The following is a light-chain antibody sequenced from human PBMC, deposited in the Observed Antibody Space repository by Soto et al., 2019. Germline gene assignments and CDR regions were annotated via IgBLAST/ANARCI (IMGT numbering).Light chain of an antibody. Sequence: EIVLTQSPATLSLSPGERATLSCRASQSVSSDLAWYQQKPGQAPRLLIYDASNRATGIPARFSGSGSGTDFTLTISSLEPEDFALYYCQQSSNWPPWPFGQGTKVEIK. J-gene: IGKJ1*01. V-gene: IGKV3-11*01. CDR2: DAS. CDR3: QQSSNWPPWP. CDR1: QSVSSD.